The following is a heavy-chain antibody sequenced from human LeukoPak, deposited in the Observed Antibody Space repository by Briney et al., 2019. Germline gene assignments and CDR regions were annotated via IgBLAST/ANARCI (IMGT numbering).Heavy chain of an antibody. J-gene: IGHJ4*02. CDR2: ITPGGVNI. D-gene: IGHD6-13*01. CDR1: GFTFSGYY. CDR3: AKGQQLKDRFDY. Sequence: GGSLRLSCAASGFTFSGYYMSWIRQAPGKGLDWISYITPGGVNIYYADSVKGRFTVSRDNAKNTLYLQMNSLRAEDTAVYYCAKGQQLKDRFDYWGQGTLVTVSS. V-gene: IGHV3-11*04.